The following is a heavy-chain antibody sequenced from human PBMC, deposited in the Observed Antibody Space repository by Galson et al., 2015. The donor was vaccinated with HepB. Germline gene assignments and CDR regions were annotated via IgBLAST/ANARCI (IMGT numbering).Heavy chain of an antibody. Sequence: SLRLSCAASGFTFSSYGMHWVRQAPGKGLEWVAVISYDGSNKYYADSVKGRFTISRDNSKNTLYLQMNSLRAEDTAVYYCAKRTQYSSSWGRTQYYYYYGMDVWGQGTTVTVSS. V-gene: IGHV3-30*18. CDR1: GFTFSSYG. CDR3: AKRTQYSSSWGRTQYYYYYGMDV. D-gene: IGHD6-13*01. CDR2: ISYDGSNK. J-gene: IGHJ6*02.